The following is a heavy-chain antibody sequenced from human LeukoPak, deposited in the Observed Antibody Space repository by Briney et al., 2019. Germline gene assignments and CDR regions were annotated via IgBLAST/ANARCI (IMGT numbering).Heavy chain of an antibody. CDR2: IYYTGSA. D-gene: IGHD2-8*01. CDR3: ARGEWWFDP. V-gene: IGHV4-59*01. Sequence: SETLSLTCTVSGASITSDYWSWIRQPPGKGLEWIGNIYYTGSANYNPSLMSRVTISLDMSYNHFSLKLSSVTAADTAVYYCARGEWWFDPWGQGTLVTVSS. J-gene: IGHJ5*02. CDR1: GASITSDY.